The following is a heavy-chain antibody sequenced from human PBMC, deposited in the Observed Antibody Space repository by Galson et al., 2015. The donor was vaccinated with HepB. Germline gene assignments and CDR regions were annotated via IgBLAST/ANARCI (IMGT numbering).Heavy chain of an antibody. CDR1: GFTFSSYW. J-gene: IGHJ3*02. CDR3: ARVVIRDYDILTGPRLDAFDI. CDR2: INSDGSST. Sequence: SLRLSCAASGFTFSSYWMHWVRQAPGKGLVWVSRINSDGSSTSYADFVKGRFTISRDNAKNSLYLQMNSLRAEDTAVYYCARVVIRDYDILTGPRLDAFDIWGQGTMVTVSS. D-gene: IGHD3-9*01. V-gene: IGHV3-74*01.